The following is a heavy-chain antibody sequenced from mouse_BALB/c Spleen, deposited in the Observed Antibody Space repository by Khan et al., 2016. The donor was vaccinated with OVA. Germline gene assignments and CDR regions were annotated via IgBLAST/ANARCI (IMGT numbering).Heavy chain of an antibody. CDR2: VNPSNGGT. D-gene: IGHD1-1*01. Sequence: VQLQQSGPDLVKPGASVKISCKASGYSFTGYYIHWVKQSHGKSLEWIGRVNPSNGGTSYNQKFKGTAILTVEKSSSTAYMELRSLTSEDSAVYYCARISIITVEGFAYWGQGTLVTVSA. CDR3: ARISIITVEGFAY. V-gene: IGHV1-26*01. CDR1: GYSFTGYY. J-gene: IGHJ3*01.